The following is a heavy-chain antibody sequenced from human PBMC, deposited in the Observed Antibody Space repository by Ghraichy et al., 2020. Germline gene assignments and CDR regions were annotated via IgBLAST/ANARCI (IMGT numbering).Heavy chain of an antibody. CDR1: GYTFTGYY. D-gene: IGHD4-23*01. CDR3: ARAETVGGWFDP. V-gene: IGHV1-2*02. Sequence: ASVKVSCKASGYTFTGYYMHWVRQAPGQGLEWMGWINPNSGGTNYAQKFQGRVTMTRDTSISTAYMELSRLRSDDTAVYYCARAETVGGWFDPWGQGTLVTVSS. CDR2: INPNSGGT. J-gene: IGHJ5*02.